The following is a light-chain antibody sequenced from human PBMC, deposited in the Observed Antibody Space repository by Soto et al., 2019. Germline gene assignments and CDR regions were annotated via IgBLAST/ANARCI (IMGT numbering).Light chain of an antibody. V-gene: IGKV2-28*01. CDR2: LGS. CDR3: MQALQSLT. J-gene: IGKJ5*01. CDR1: QSLLYNNTYNY. Sequence: EIVTTQSPLTLPVTPGEPASISCRSSQSLLYNNTYNYLDWYVQKPGQSPQLLIYLGSNRAPGVPDRFSGSGSGTDFTLKINRVEAEDVGTYYCMQALQSLTFGQGTRLEIQ.